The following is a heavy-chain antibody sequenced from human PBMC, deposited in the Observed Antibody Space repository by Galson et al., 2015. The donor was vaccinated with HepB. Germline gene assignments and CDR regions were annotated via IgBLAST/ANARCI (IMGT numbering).Heavy chain of an antibody. CDR3: ARAYAFEGPPDY. CDR1: GFTFSDYY. J-gene: IGHJ4*02. V-gene: IGHV3-11*01. CDR2: ISTRGTTI. D-gene: IGHD2-8*01. Sequence: SLRLSCAASGFTFSDYYMDWIRQAPGKGLEWVSHISTRGTTIKYTDSVKGRFTISRDNAKNSVHLQMNSLRVEDTGVYYCARAYAFEGPPDYWGQGILVTVSS.